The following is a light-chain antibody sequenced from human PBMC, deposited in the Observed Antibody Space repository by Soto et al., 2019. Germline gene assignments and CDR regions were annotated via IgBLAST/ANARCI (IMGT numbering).Light chain of an antibody. CDR1: NIGSKS. V-gene: IGLV3-21*02. J-gene: IGLJ1*01. CDR2: DDS. Sequence: SSELTQPPSVSVAPGQTARITCGGTNIGSKSVHWYQQKPSQAPVLVVYDDSDRPSGIPERFSGSNSGNTATLTISRVEAGDEADYYCQVWDSSSDHLDVFGTGTKLTVL. CDR3: QVWDSSSDHLDV.